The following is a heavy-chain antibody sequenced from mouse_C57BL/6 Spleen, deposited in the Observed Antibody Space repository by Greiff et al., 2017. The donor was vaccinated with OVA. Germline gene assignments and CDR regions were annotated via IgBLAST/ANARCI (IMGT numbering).Heavy chain of an antibody. CDR1: GYSFTGYY. V-gene: IGHV1-42*01. CDR2: INPSTGGT. CDR3: ASRAMDY. D-gene: IGHD3-3*01. Sequence: EVQLQQSGPELVKPGASVKISCKASGYSFTGYYMNWVKQSPEKSLEWIGEINPSTGGTTYNQKFKAKATLTVDNTSSTAYMQLKRLTSEDAAVYYCASRAMDYWGQGTSVTVSS. J-gene: IGHJ4*01.